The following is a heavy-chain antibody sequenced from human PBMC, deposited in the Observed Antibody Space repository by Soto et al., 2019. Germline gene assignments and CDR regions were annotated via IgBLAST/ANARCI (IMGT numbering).Heavy chain of an antibody. CDR1: GFTFSSYA. D-gene: IGHD2-21*01. Sequence: VQLLESGGGLVQPGGSLRLSCAASGFTFSSYAMSWVRQAPGKGLEWVSAISGSGGSTYYADSVKGRFTISRDNSKNTRYLQMNSLRAEDTAVYYCAKDPHVVVTKGWFDPWGQGTLVTVSS. V-gene: IGHV3-23*01. CDR3: AKDPHVVVTKGWFDP. CDR2: ISGSGGST. J-gene: IGHJ5*02.